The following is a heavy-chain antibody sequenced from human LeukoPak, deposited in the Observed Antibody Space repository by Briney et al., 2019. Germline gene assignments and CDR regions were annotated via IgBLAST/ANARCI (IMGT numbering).Heavy chain of an antibody. CDR3: AKDGTSSSWYHFDY. CDR2: IRYDGSNK. CDR1: GFTFSSYG. V-gene: IGHV3-30*02. Sequence: GGSLRLSCAASGFTFSSYGMHWVRQAPGKGLEWVAFIRYDGSNKYYADSVKGRFTISRDNSKNTLYLQMNSLRAEDTAVYYCAKDGTSSSWYHFDYWGQGTLVTVSS. J-gene: IGHJ4*02. D-gene: IGHD6-13*01.